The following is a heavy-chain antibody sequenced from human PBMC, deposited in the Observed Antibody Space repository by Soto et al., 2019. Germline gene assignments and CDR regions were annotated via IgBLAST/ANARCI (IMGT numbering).Heavy chain of an antibody. CDR1: GFIFSGYG. J-gene: IGHJ6*01. CDR2: ISYDGRRK. Sequence: QVQLVESGGGVVQPGGSLRLSCSGSGFIFSGYGMHWVRQPPGKGLEWVAVISYDGRRKYYEDSVKGRFTVSRDNSQNTVYLEMNSLRVEDSAIYYCAKDNLRGQLDWGMGVWGQGTTVTVSS. CDR3: AKDNLRGQLDWGMGV. V-gene: IGHV3-30*18. D-gene: IGHD3-16*01.